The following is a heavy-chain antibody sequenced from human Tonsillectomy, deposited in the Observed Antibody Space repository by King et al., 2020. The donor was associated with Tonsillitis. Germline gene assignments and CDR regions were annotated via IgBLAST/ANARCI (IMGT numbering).Heavy chain of an antibody. D-gene: IGHD6-13*01. CDR2: ISYDGDNE. CDR3: ARSRPGSSWYGGDY. CDR1: GFTFSSYG. V-gene: IGHV3-30*03. Sequence: QLVQSGGGVVQPGRSLRLSCAASGFTFSSYGMHWVRQAPGKGLEWMAVISYDGDNEYHADSVKGRFTISRDNSKNTLYLEMTSLRAEDTAVYFCARSRPGSSWYGGDYWGQGTLVTVSS. J-gene: IGHJ4*02.